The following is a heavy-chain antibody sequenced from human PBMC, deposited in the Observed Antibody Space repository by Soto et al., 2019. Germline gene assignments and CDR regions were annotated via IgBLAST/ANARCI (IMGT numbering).Heavy chain of an antibody. Sequence: PSETLSLTCTFSCGSIISSSYYWGWIRQPPGKGLEWIGSIYYSGSTYYNPSLKSRVTISVDTSKNQFSLKLSSVTAADTAVYYCASQGNYYDSSGSFWGQGTMVTVSS. CDR2: IYYSGST. D-gene: IGHD3-22*01. CDR3: ASQGNYYDSSGSF. V-gene: IGHV4-39*01. J-gene: IGHJ3*01. CDR1: CGSIISSSYY.